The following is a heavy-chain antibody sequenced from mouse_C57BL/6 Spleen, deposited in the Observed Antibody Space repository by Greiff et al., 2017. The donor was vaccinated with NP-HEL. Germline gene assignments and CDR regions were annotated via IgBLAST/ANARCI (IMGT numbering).Heavy chain of an antibody. J-gene: IGHJ3*01. CDR2: IYPRDGST. CDR1: GYTFTSYD. D-gene: IGHD2-5*01. CDR3: AREGYSNPAWFAY. Sequence: VQLQQSGPELVKPGASVKLSCKASGYTFTSYDINWVKQRPGQGLEWIGWIYPRDGSTKYNEKFKGKATLTVDTSSSTAYMELHSLTSEDSAVYFCAREGYSNPAWFAYWGQGTLVTVSA. V-gene: IGHV1-85*01.